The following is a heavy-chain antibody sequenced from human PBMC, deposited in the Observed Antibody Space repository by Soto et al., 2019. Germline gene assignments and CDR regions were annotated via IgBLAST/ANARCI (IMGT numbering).Heavy chain of an antibody. Sequence: ASVKVSCKASGYTFTGYFFHWVRQAPGQGLEWMGWVNPNSGGTNYAQKFQGRVTMTRDTSISTAYMKLSRLRSDDTAVYYCARSGYCSSTTCLNWFDPWGQGTLVTVSS. CDR3: ARSGYCSSTTCLNWFDP. D-gene: IGHD2-2*01. V-gene: IGHV1-2*02. CDR2: VNPNSGGT. J-gene: IGHJ5*02. CDR1: GYTFTGYF.